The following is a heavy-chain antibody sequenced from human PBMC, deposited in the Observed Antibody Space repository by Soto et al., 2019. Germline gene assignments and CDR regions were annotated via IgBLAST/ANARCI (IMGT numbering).Heavy chain of an antibody. Sequence: RRLSCAASGFTFSSYAMSWVRQAPGKGLEWVSAISGSGGSTYYADSVKGRFTISRDNSKNTLYLQMNSLRAEDTAVYYCAKANRGVYAGAAMVTAVLAAVGTYYYYGMDVWGQGTTVTVS. CDR1: GFTFSSYA. J-gene: IGHJ6*02. CDR2: ISGSGGST. D-gene: IGHD6-13*01. V-gene: IGHV3-23*01. CDR3: AKANRGVYAGAAMVTAVLAAVGTYYYYGMDV.